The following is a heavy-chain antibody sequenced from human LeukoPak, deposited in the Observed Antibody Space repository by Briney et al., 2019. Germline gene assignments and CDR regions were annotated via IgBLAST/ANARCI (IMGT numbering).Heavy chain of an antibody. CDR1: GGXFSGYY. J-gene: IGHJ4*02. CDR3: ARSGTYCGGDCYSVERKTIDY. D-gene: IGHD2-21*02. V-gene: IGHV4-34*01. Sequence: PSETLSLTCAVYGGXFSGYYXSWIRQPPXXXXXXXXXIXHXXSTNYNPSLKSRVTISVDTSKNQFSLKLSSVTAADTAVYYCARSGTYCGGDCYSVERKTIDYWGQGTLVTVSS. CDR2: IXHXXST.